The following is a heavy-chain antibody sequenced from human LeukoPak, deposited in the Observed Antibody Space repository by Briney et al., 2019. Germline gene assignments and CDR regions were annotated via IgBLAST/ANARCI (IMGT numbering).Heavy chain of an antibody. Sequence: SETLSLTCTVSGGSISSYYWSWIRQPAGKGLEWIGRIYTSGSTNYNPSLKSRVTMSVDTSKNQFSLKLSSVTAADTAVYYCARGRYCSSTSCYPFDYWGQGTLVTVSS. CDR1: GGSISSYY. V-gene: IGHV4-4*07. D-gene: IGHD2-2*01. J-gene: IGHJ4*02. CDR3: ARGRYCSSTSCYPFDY. CDR2: IYTSGST.